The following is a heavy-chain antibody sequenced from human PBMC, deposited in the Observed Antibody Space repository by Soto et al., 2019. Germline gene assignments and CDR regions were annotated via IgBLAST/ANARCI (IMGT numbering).Heavy chain of an antibody. CDR3: ARQSTVTGNYYFDS. Sequence: QVQLQESGPGLVKPSQTLSLTCPVSGASISSRGFYWTWIRQLPGKGLEWIGYISYSGSTNYSPSLKSRLNISIDTSDNHFSLKLTSVTAADTDVYYCARQSTVTGNYYFDSWCQGTLVTVAT. V-gene: IGHV4-31*03. D-gene: IGHD4-17*01. CDR1: GASISSRGFY. CDR2: ISYSGST. J-gene: IGHJ4*02.